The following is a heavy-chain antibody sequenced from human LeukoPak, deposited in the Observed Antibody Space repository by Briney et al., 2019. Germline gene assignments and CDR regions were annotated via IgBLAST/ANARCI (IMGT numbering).Heavy chain of an antibody. CDR3: AKSSMSYGDYRS. V-gene: IGHV3-9*01. CDR2: ISWNSGSI. CDR1: GFTFDDYA. Sequence: GRSLRLSCAASGFTFDDYAMHWVRQAPGKGLEWVSGISWNSGSIGYADSVKGRFTISRDNAKNSLYLQMNSLRAEDTALYYCAKSSMSYGDYRSWGQGTLVTVSS. J-gene: IGHJ5*02. D-gene: IGHD4-17*01.